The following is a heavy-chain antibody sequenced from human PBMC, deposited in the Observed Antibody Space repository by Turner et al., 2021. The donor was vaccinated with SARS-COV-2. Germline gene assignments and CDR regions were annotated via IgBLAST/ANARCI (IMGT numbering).Heavy chain of an antibody. J-gene: IGHJ5*02. CDR2: IYYSGST. CDR1: GGSISSSPYY. V-gene: IGHV4-39*01. CDR3: ARRSEGYYGSGSHWFDP. Sequence: QLPLQESGPGLVKPSETLSLTCTVSGGSISSSPYYWGWIRQPPGKGLEWIGSIYYSGSTYYNPSLKSRVTISVDTSKNQFSLKLSSVTAADTAVYYCARRSEGYYGSGSHWFDPWGQGTLVTVSS. D-gene: IGHD3-10*01.